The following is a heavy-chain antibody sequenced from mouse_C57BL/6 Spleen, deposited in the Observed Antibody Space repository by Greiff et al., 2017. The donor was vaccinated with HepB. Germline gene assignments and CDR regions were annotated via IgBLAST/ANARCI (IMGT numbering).Heavy chain of an antibody. Sequence: EVHLVESGGGLVQPGGSLKLSCAASGFTFSDYYMYWVRQTPEKRLEWVAYISNGGGSTYYPDTVKGRFTISRDNAKNTLYLQMSRLKSEDTAMYYCARQDYSNYGIDYWGQGTTLTVSS. D-gene: IGHD2-5*01. CDR2: ISNGGGST. J-gene: IGHJ2*01. V-gene: IGHV5-12*01. CDR1: GFTFSDYY. CDR3: ARQDYSNYGIDY.